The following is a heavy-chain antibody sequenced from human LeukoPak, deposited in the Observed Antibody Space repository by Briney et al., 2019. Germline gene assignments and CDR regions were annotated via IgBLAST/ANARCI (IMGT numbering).Heavy chain of an antibody. D-gene: IGHD6-19*01. J-gene: IGHJ3*02. CDR3: ARDLGYSSGWYSDSLDAFDI. V-gene: IGHV6-1*01. CDR1: GDSVSSNSAA. Sequence: SQTLSLTCAISGDSVSSNSAAWNWIRQSPSRGLEWLGRTYYRSKWYNDYAVSVKSRITINPDTSKNQFSLQLNSVTPEDTAVYYCARDLGYSSGWYSDSLDAFDIWGQGTMVTVSS. CDR2: TYYRSKWYN.